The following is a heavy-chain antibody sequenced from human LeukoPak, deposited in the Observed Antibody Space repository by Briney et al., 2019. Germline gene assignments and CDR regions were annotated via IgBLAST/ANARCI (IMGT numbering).Heavy chain of an antibody. J-gene: IGHJ5*01. D-gene: IGHD6-13*01. CDR3: ARHSGPYSSSWFDY. CDR2: IYYSGST. CDR1: GGSISSSSYY. V-gene: IGHV4-39*01. Sequence: SETLSLTCTVSGGSISSSSYYWGWLRQPPGKGLEWIGSIYYSGSTYYNPSLKSRVTISVDTSKNQFSLNLSSVTAADTALYYCARHSGPYSSSWFDYWGQGTLVTASS.